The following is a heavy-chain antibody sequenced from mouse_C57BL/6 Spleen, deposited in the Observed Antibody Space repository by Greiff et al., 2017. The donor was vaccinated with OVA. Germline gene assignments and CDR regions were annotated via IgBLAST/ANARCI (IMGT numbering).Heavy chain of an antibody. Sequence: QVQLQQPGTELVKPGASVKLSCKASGYTFTSYWMHWVKQRPGQGLEWIGYINPSNGGTNYNEKFKSKATLTVDKSSSTAYMQLSSLTSEDSAVYYCARGTAQVSTWFAYWGQGTLVTVSA. D-gene: IGHD3-2*02. CDR2: INPSNGGT. V-gene: IGHV1-53*01. CDR1: GYTFTSYW. CDR3: ARGTAQVSTWFAY. J-gene: IGHJ3*01.